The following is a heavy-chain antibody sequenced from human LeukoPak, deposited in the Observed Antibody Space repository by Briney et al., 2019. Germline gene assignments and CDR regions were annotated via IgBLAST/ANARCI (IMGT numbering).Heavy chain of an antibody. D-gene: IGHD6-19*01. J-gene: IGHJ4*02. CDR2: ISWNSGSI. Sequence: GGSLRLSCAASGFTFSDYYMSWIRQAPGKGLEWVSGISWNSGSIDYADSVKGRFTISRDNAKNSLYLQMNSLRVEDTAFYYCAKDNRRHYTSGPNPDSLHWGQGALVTVSS. CDR1: GFTFSDYY. V-gene: IGHV3-9*01. CDR3: AKDNRRHYTSGPNPDSLH.